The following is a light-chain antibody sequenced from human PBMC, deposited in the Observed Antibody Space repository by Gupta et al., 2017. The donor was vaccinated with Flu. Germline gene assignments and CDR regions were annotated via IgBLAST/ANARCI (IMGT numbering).Light chain of an antibody. CDR1: QSVSSN. Sequence: ATLSVSPGERATLSCRASQSVSSNLAWYQQKPGQAPRLLIYGASTRATGISTRFSGGGSGTEFTLTISSLQSEDFAVYYCQQYNKWPPLTFGQGTKVEIK. J-gene: IGKJ1*01. V-gene: IGKV3-15*01. CDR3: QQYNKWPPLT. CDR2: GAS.